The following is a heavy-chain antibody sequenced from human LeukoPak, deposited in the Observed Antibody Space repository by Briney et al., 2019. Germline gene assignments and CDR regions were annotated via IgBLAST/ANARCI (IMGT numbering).Heavy chain of an antibody. CDR3: ARDLNYYDSSGY. Sequence: GGSLRLSCAASGFTFSSYSMNWVRQAPGKGLEWVSSISSSSSYIYYADSVKGRFTISRDNAKNSLYLQMNSLRAEGTAVYYCARDLNYYDSSGYWGQGTLVTVSS. CDR1: GFTFSSYS. J-gene: IGHJ4*02. CDR2: ISSSSSYI. V-gene: IGHV3-21*01. D-gene: IGHD3-22*01.